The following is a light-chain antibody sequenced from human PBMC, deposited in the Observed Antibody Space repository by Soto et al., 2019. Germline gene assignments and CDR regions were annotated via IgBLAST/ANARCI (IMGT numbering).Light chain of an antibody. J-gene: IGKJ1*01. Sequence: DIQMTHSPSSVSASVGDTVTITCRASQDISSELAWYQQRPGRAPKSLIYYVSRLQSGVPSRFSGSGSGTEFTLTISSLQPDDFATYYCQQYNGYSTWTFGQGTKVDIK. CDR2: YVS. CDR1: QDISSE. CDR3: QQYNGYSTWT. V-gene: IGKV1D-16*01.